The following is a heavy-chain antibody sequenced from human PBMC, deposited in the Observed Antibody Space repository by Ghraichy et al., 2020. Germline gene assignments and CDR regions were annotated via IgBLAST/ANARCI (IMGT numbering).Heavy chain of an antibody. J-gene: IGHJ6*02. CDR2: IIPMLKL. D-gene: IGHD4-11*01. V-gene: IGHV1-69*04. CDR3: AIPTVSTVLYYYGMDV. CDR1: RAPFCNPV. Sequence: SVKVSCTVGRAPFCNPVTNWHRVGRLLRVKRMGRIIPMLKLNYAQKFLDRLTITADKSTNTAYMELSSLRSDDTAVYYCAIPTVSTVLYYYGMDVWGQGTTVIVTS.